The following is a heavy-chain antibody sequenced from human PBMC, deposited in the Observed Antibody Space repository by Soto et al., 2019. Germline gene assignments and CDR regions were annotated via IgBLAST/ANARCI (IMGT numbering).Heavy chain of an antibody. Sequence: GGSLRLSCAASGLTFSSYAMIWVRQAPGKGLEWVSAISAGGGSTYYADSVKGRFTISRDNSKNTLYLQMNSLRADDTAVYYCAKPRAYFYYYGMDVWGQGTTVTVSS. J-gene: IGHJ6*02. V-gene: IGHV3-23*01. CDR1: GLTFSSYA. CDR3: AKPRAYFYYYGMDV. CDR2: ISAGGGST.